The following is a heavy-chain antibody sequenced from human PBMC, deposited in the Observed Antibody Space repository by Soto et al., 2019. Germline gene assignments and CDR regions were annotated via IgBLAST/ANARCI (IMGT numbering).Heavy chain of an antibody. CDR2: IWYDGSNK. D-gene: IGHD6-19*01. Sequence: QVQLVESGGGVVQPGRSLRLSCAASGFTFSSYGMHWARQAPGKGLEWVAVIWYDGSNKYYADSVKGRFTISRDNSKNTLYLQMNSLRAEDTAVYYCARGRRWIAVAGTPLDYWGQGTLVTVSS. J-gene: IGHJ4*02. CDR1: GFTFSSYG. V-gene: IGHV3-33*01. CDR3: ARGRRWIAVAGTPLDY.